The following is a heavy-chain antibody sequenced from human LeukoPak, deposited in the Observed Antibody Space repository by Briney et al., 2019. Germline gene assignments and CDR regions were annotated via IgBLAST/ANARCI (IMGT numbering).Heavy chain of an antibody. J-gene: IGHJ3*02. CDR3: ATYSTGFDI. Sequence: KPSETQSLTCAVYGGSFSDYYWTWIRQPPGKGLEWIGEINHRGSTHYNPSLKSRVTISVDTSKKQFSLKLSSVTAADTAVYYCATYSTGFDIWGQGTVVTVSS. CDR1: GGSFSDYY. CDR2: INHRGST. D-gene: IGHD6-19*01. V-gene: IGHV4-34*01.